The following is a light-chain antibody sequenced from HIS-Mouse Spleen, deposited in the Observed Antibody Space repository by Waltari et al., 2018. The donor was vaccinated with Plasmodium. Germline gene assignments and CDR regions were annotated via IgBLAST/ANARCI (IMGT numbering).Light chain of an antibody. CDR1: QSISSW. CDR3: QQYNSYSYT. Sequence: DIQMTQSPSTLSASLGDRVTITCRASQSISSWLAWYQQKPGKAPKLLIYKASSLESWVPSRFSGSGSGTEFTLTISSLQPDDFATYYCQQYNSYSYTFGQGTKLEIK. V-gene: IGKV1-5*03. CDR2: KAS. J-gene: IGKJ2*01.